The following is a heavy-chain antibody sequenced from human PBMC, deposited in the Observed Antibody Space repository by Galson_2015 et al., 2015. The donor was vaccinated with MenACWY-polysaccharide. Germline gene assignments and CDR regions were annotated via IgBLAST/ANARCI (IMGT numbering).Heavy chain of an antibody. V-gene: IGHV3-15*01. CDR3: TAFYSVGSTNGDSFDI. D-gene: IGHD1-26*01. J-gene: IGHJ3*02. CDR1: GFTFSNDW. Sequence: SLRLSCAASGFTFSNDWMSWVRQAPGKGLEWVGRIKSKTDGGKTDYAAHVKGRFTISRDDSKITLYLQMNRLKTEDSDVYFCTAFYSVGSTNGDSFDIWDQGTMVTVSS. CDR2: IKSKTDGGKT.